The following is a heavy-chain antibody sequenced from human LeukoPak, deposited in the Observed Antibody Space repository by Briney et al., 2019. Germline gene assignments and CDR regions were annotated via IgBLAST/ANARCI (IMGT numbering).Heavy chain of an antibody. D-gene: IGHD2-15*01. J-gene: IGHJ5*02. Sequence: GGSLRLSCAASGFIFSSYSMNWVRQAPGKGLEWVSYISSSGSTIYYADSVKGRFTISRDNSKNTLYLQMNSLRAEDTAVYYCAKDIVVVVAATSVDWFDPWGQGTLVTVSS. CDR2: ISSSGSTI. CDR3: AKDIVVVVAATSVDWFDP. CDR1: GFIFSSYS. V-gene: IGHV3-48*01.